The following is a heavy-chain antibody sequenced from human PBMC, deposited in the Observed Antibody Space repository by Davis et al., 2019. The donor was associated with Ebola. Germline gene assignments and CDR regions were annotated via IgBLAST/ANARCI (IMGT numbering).Heavy chain of an antibody. CDR2: IKEDASEI. D-gene: IGHD1-14*01. V-gene: IGHV3-7*03. J-gene: IGHJ4*02. Sequence: GGSLRLSCAASGFMFSSYWMTWVRQAPGKGLEWVANIKEDASEINYVDPVRGRFTISRDNAKSSLYLQMNSLRVDDTAVYYCATDRYDLGQAYWGQGTLVTVSS. CDR3: ATDRYDLGQAY. CDR1: GFMFSSYW.